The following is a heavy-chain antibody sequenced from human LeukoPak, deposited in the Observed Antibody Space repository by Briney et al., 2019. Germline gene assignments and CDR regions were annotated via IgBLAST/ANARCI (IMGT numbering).Heavy chain of an antibody. V-gene: IGHV3-30*03. Sequence: GGSLRLSCVASGFTFSSYSMNWVRQAPGKGLEWVAVISYDGSNKYYADSVKGRFTISRDNSKNTLYLQMNSLRAEDTAVYYCATRSLRFLEWLLGVWGQGTLVTVSS. CDR3: ATRSLRFLEWLLGV. D-gene: IGHD3-3*01. CDR1: GFTFSSYS. CDR2: ISYDGSNK. J-gene: IGHJ4*02.